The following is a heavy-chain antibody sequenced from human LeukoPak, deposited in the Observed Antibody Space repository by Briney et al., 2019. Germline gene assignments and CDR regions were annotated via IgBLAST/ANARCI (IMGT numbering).Heavy chain of an antibody. CDR3: ARATDPGIAVAGTEYFQH. D-gene: IGHD6-19*01. Sequence: SETLSLTCSVSGDSISSNYWSWIRQPAGKGLEWIGRIYTSGSTNYNPSLKGRVTISVDTSKNQFSLKLSSVTAADTAVYYCARATDPGIAVAGTEYFQHWGQGTLVTVSS. CDR1: GDSISSNY. V-gene: IGHV4-4*07. CDR2: IYTSGST. J-gene: IGHJ1*01.